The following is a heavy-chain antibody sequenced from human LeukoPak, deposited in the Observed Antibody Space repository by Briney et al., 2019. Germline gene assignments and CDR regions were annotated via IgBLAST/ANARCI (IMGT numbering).Heavy chain of an antibody. D-gene: IGHD6-6*01. J-gene: IGHJ4*02. CDR2: INPNSGGT. CDR3: ARIAARPRLANFDY. CDR1: GYTFTGYY. Sequence: ASVKVSCKASGYTFTGYYMHWVRRAPGQGLEWMGWINPNSGGTNYAQKFQGRVTMTRDTSISTAYMELSRLRSDDTAVYYCARIAARPRLANFDYWGQGTLVTVSS. V-gene: IGHV1-2*02.